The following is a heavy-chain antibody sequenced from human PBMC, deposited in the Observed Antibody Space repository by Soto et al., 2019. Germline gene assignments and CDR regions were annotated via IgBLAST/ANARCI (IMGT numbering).Heavy chain of an antibody. V-gene: IGHV5-51*01. CDR1: GYSFTSYW. CDR3: ARASYYYDSSGPPGDY. J-gene: IGHJ4*02. CDR2: IYPGDSDT. D-gene: IGHD3-22*01. Sequence: PGESLKISCKGSGYSFTSYWIGWVRQMPGKGLEWMGIIYPGDSDTRYSPSFQGQVTISADKSISTAYLQWSSLKASDTAMYYCARASYYYDSSGPPGDYWGQGTLVTVSS.